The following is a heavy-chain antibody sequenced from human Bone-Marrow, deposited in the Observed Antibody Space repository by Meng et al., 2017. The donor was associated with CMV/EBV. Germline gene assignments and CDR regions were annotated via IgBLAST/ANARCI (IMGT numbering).Heavy chain of an antibody. CDR1: GDSISSSIYY. CDR2: IHYSGTT. Sequence: SETLSLTCTVSGDSISSSIYYWGWIRQPPGKGLEWIASIHYSGTTYYNPSLKSRVTISVDTSKNQFSLKVTSVTAADTAVYFCARDNMGSLDYWGQGALVTVSS. V-gene: IGHV4-39*07. CDR3: ARDNMGSLDY. J-gene: IGHJ4*02. D-gene: IGHD1-26*01.